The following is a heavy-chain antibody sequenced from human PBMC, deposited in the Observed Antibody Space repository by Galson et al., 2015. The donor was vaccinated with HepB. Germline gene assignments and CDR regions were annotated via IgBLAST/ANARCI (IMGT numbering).Heavy chain of an antibody. V-gene: IGHV5-10-1*01. Sequence: QSGAEVKKPGESLRISCKGSEYSFTSYWISWVRQMPGKGLEWMGRIDPSDSYTNYSPSFQGHVTISADKSISTAYLQWSSLKASDTAMYYCASRYYDSSGYYHFDYWGQGTLVTVSS. CDR1: EYSFTSYW. CDR3: ASRYYDSSGYYHFDY. CDR2: IDPSDSYT. J-gene: IGHJ4*02. D-gene: IGHD3-22*01.